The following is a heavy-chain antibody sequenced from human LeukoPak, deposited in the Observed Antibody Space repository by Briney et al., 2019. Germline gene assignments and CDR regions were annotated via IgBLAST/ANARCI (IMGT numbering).Heavy chain of an antibody. Sequence: ASVKVSCKASGYRFARYYMHWVRQAPGQGLEWMGIINPGDGGTTYAQKFEGRLNLTRDMSTSTVYMELGSLRSEDTAMYYCATFTTVSTGDYWGQGSLVAVSS. CDR1: GYRFARYY. CDR2: INPGDGGT. D-gene: IGHD4-17*01. J-gene: IGHJ4*02. CDR3: ATFTTVSTGDY. V-gene: IGHV1-46*01.